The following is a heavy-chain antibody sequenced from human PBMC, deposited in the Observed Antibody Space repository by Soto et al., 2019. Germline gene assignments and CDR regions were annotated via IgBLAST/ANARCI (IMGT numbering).Heavy chain of an antibody. J-gene: IGHJ6*03. Sequence: SETLALTGAVYGGSFSGYYWSWIGQPPGKGLEGIGEINHSGSTNYNPSLKSRVTISVDTSRNQFSLKLSSVTAADTAVYYCARMVVVAPAAISYMDVWGKGTTVAVSS. V-gene: IGHV4-34*01. CDR3: ARMVVVAPAAISYMDV. D-gene: IGHD2-2*01. CDR2: INHSGST. CDR1: GGSFSGYY.